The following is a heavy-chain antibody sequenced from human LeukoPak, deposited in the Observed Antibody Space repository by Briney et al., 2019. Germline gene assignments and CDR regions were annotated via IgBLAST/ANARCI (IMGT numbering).Heavy chain of an antibody. CDR1: GFTFSNAW. CDR2: IKSKTDGGTT. Sequence: GGSLRLSCAASGFTFSNAWMSWVRQAPGKGLEWVGRIKSKTDGGTTDYAAPVKGRFTISRDDSKDTLYLQMNSLKTEDTAVYYCTRQSAYCSGGICYEDYFYYGMDIWGQGTTVTVSS. V-gene: IGHV3-15*01. J-gene: IGHJ6*02. CDR3: TRQSAYCSGGICYEDYFYYGMDI. D-gene: IGHD2-15*01.